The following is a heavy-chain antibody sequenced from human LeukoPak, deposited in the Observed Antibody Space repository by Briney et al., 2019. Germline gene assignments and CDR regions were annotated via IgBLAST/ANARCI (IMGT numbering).Heavy chain of an antibody. V-gene: IGHV1-69*13. CDR1: GGTFSSYA. CDR3: AREGSVDWLGRRPLYFDY. CDR2: FIPIFGTA. D-gene: IGHD3-9*01. J-gene: IGHJ4*02. Sequence: SVKVSCKASGGTFSSYAISWVRQAPGQGLEWMGGFIPIFGTANYAQKFQGRVTITADESTSTAYMELSSLRSEDTAVYYCAREGSVDWLGRRPLYFDYWGQGTLVTVSS.